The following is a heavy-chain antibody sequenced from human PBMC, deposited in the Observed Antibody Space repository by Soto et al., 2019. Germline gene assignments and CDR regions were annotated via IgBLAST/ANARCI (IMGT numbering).Heavy chain of an antibody. D-gene: IGHD5-18*01. V-gene: IGHV3-21*01. CDR1: GFTFSSYS. Sequence: GGSLRLSCAASGFTFSSYSMNWVRQAPGKGLEWVSSISSSSSYIYYADSVRGRFTISRDNAKNSLYLQMNSLRAEDTAVYYCARDVYGYSSRLFDYWGQGPLVTVSS. J-gene: IGHJ4*02. CDR3: ARDVYGYSSRLFDY. CDR2: ISSSSSYI.